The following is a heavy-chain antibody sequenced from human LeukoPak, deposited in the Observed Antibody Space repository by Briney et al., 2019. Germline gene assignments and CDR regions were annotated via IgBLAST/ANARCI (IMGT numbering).Heavy chain of an antibody. CDR2: IYYSGST. V-gene: IGHV4-39*01. CDR3: ARRIDCSSTSCYTAIGFAFDI. D-gene: IGHD2-2*02. Sequence: SETLSLTCTVSGGSISSSSYYWGWIRQPPGKGLEWIGSIYYSGSTYYNPSLKSRVTISVDTSKNQFSLKLSSVTAADTAVYYCARRIDCSSTSCYTAIGFAFDIWGQGTMVTVSS. CDR1: GGSISSSSYY. J-gene: IGHJ3*02.